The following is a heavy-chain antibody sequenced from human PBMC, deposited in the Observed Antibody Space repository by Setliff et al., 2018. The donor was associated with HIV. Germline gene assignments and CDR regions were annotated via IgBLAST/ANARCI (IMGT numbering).Heavy chain of an antibody. D-gene: IGHD6-19*01. CDR2: IYSSGST. J-gene: IGHJ4*02. V-gene: IGHV4-4*07. Sequence: SETLSLTCTVSGGSINSYYWSWIRQPAGRALEWIGRIYSSGSTNYNPSLKSRVKMSIDTSKNHFSLRLSSVTAADTAVYYCARQGAVTGHAFDSWGPGALVTVSS. CDR3: ARQGAVTGHAFDS. CDR1: GGSINSYY.